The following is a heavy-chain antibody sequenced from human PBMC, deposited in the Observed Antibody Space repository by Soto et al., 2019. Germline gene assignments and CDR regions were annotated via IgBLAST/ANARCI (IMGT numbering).Heavy chain of an antibody. D-gene: IGHD6-19*01. CDR2: IYGDGTT. Sequence: EVQLVESGGALVQPGGSLRLSCAASGITVSSHYMTWVRQAPGKGLEWVSVIYGDGTTYYADSVKGRFIISRDESKDMLYLQMNSLRVEDTAVYFCARENYGWYEAYYYFYFMDVWGKGTTVTVSS. CDR1: GITVSSHY. V-gene: IGHV3-66*01. CDR3: ARENYGWYEAYYYFYFMDV. J-gene: IGHJ6*03.